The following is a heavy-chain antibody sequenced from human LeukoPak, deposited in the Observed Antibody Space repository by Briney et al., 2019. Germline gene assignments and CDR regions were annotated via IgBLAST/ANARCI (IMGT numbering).Heavy chain of an antibody. J-gene: IGHJ4*02. Sequence: GGSLRLSCAASGFTFSSYGMHWVRQAPGKGLEWVAFIRYDGSNKYYADSVKGRFTISRDNSKNTLYLRMNSLRAEDTAVYYCAKDYYDSSGYYSSTMYYFDYWGQGTLVTVSS. V-gene: IGHV3-30*02. D-gene: IGHD3-22*01. CDR1: GFTFSSYG. CDR2: IRYDGSNK. CDR3: AKDYYDSSGYYSSTMYYFDY.